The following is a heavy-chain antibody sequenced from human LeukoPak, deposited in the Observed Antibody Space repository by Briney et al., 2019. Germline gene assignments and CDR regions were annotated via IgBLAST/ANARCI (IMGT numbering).Heavy chain of an antibody. CDR1: GGSFSGYY. V-gene: IGHV4-34*01. Sequence: SETLSLTCAVYGGSFSGYYWSWIRQPPGKGLEWIGYIYYSGSTYYNPSLKSRVTISVDTSKNQFSLKLSSVTAADTAVYYCARHLRDYYDYVWGSYRVAFDIWGQGTMVTVSS. CDR3: ARHLRDYYDYVWGSYRVAFDI. CDR2: IYYSGST. D-gene: IGHD3-16*02. J-gene: IGHJ3*02.